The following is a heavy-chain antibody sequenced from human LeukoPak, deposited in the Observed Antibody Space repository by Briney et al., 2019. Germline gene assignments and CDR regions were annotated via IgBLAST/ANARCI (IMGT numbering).Heavy chain of an antibody. CDR3: ARAMSIAARLQTIFDY. J-gene: IGHJ4*02. Sequence: SETLSLTCTVSGGSISSSSYYWGWIRQPPGKGLEWIGSIYYSGSTYYNPSLRSRVTISVDTSKNQFSLNLTSVTAADTAVYYCARAMSIAARLQTIFDYWGQGTLVTVSS. CDR1: GGSISSSSYY. V-gene: IGHV4-39*07. CDR2: IYYSGST. D-gene: IGHD6-6*01.